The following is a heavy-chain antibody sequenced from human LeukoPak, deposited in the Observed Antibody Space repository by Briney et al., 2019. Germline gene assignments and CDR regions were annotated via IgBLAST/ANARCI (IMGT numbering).Heavy chain of an antibody. CDR1: GGSISSYS. CDR3: ASTIGYYYYGMDV. J-gene: IGHJ6*02. Sequence: SETLSLSCTVSGGSISSYSWSWIRQPPGKGLEWIGYIYYSGSTTYNPSLKSRVTISVDTSKKQFSLKLSSVTAADTAVYYCASTIGYYYYGMDVWGQGTTVTVSS. D-gene: IGHD2/OR15-2a*01. CDR2: IYYSGST. V-gene: IGHV4-59*01.